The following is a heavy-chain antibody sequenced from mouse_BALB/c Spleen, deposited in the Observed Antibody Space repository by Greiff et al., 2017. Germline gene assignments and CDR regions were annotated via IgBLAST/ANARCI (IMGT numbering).Heavy chain of an antibody. J-gene: IGHJ3*01. CDR1: GYSFTGYF. D-gene: IGHD2-4*01. V-gene: IGHV1-20*02. CDR3: ARGDYGLAY. Sequence: EVQLQQSGPELVKPGASVKISCKASGYSFTGYFMNWVMQSHGKSLEWIGRINPYNGDTFYNQKFKGKATLTVDKSSSTAHMELRSLASEDSAVYYCARGDYGLAYWGQGTLVTVSA. CDR2: INPYNGDT.